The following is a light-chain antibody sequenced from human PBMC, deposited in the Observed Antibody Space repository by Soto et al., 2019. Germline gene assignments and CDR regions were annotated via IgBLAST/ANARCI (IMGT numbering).Light chain of an antibody. Sequence: EIVLTQSPGTLSLSPGERATLSCRASQSVSGYLAWYQQKPGQAPRLLIYGASSRATDIPDRFSGSGSGTDFTLTISPLEPEDFAVYYCQQYGSSRWTFGQGTKVEIK. CDR1: QSVSGY. CDR3: QQYGSSRWT. J-gene: IGKJ1*01. CDR2: GAS. V-gene: IGKV3-20*01.